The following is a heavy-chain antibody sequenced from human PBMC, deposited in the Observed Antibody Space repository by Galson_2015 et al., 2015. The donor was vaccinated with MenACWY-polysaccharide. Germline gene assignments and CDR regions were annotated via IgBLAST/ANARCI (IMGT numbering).Heavy chain of an antibody. CDR3: ARDYCSSTSCYGLDV. Sequence: SLRLSCAASGFTFSRYAMHWVRQAPGKGLEWVAVISYDATNKYYAESVNGRFSISRDNSKNTMYVQMNDLRAEDTATYYCARDYCSSTSCYGLDVWGQGTTVTVSS. D-gene: IGHD2-2*01. V-gene: IGHV3-30-3*01. CDR1: GFTFSRYA. J-gene: IGHJ6*02. CDR2: ISYDATNK.